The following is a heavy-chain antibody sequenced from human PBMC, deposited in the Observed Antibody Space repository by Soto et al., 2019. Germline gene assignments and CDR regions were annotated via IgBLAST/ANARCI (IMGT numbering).Heavy chain of an antibody. CDR3: VKDIGAYGAYWYFDL. D-gene: IGHD2-8*01. V-gene: IGHV3-9*01. CDR2: INWNSGDI. Sequence: EMQLVESGGGLVQPGRSLRLSCAASGFTFADFAMHWVRQAPGKGLEWVSGINWNSGDIDYADSVRCRFTISRDNAKNALYLQMNSLRAEDAAFYYCVKDIGAYGAYWYFDLWGRGTLVTVSS. CDR1: GFTFADFA. J-gene: IGHJ2*01.